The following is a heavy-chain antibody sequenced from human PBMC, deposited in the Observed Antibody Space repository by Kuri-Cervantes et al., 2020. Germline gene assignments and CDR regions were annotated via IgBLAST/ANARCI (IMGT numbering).Heavy chain of an antibody. CDR1: GYTFTSYG. J-gene: IGHJ5*02. V-gene: IGHV1-18*03. CDR2: ISAYNGNT. D-gene: IGHD3-10*01. CDR3: ARDVRNYYGSGSYYNSRWFDP. Sequence: ASVKVSCKASGYTFTSYGISWVRQAPGQGLEWIGWISAYNGNTNYAQKRQGRVTMTTDTYTSTAYMELRSLRSNDMAAYYCARDVRNYYGSGSYYNSRWFDPWCQGTLVNVCS.